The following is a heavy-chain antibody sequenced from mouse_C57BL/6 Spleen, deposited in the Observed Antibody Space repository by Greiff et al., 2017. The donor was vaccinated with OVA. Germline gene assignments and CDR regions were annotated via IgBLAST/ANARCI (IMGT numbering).Heavy chain of an antibody. Sequence: VQLQQSGAELVRPGSSVKLSCKASGYTFTSYWMHWVKQRPIQGLEWIGNIDPSDSETHYNQKFKDKATLTGDKSSSTAYMQLSSLTSEDSAVYYSARESESTVTTNYCDYWGKGTTLTVSS. CDR3: ARESESTVTTNYCDY. CDR1: GYTFTSYW. J-gene: IGHJ2*01. CDR2: IDPSDSET. V-gene: IGHV1-52*01. D-gene: IGHD2-4*01.